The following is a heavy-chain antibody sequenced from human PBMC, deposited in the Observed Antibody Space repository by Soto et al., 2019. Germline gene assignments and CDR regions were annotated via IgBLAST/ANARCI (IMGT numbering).Heavy chain of an antibody. CDR1: GDSIRDSF. V-gene: IGHV4-59*01. CDR3: ARGREDHVDHHFGHLFDS. D-gene: IGHD3-10*01. J-gene: IGHJ4*02. Sequence: SETLSLTCTVSGDSIRDSFWSWVRQPPRKGLEWIGLVHHTGNTNYNPSLETRVTMLIDASANHFSLTLTSVTPADAAIYYCARGREDHVDHHFGHLFDSWGQGALVTAPQ. CDR2: VHHTGNT.